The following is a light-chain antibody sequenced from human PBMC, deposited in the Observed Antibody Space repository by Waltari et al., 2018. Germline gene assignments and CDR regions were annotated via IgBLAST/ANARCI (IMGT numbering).Light chain of an antibody. CDR3: CSYAGSGTLV. V-gene: IGLV2-23*02. Sequence: QSALTQPASVSGSPGQSITISCTGTSSDVGSYALVSWYQQHPGKAPKLMIFEVSKRPSGVSNRFSGSKSGTTASRTISGLLAEDEADYYCCSYAGSGTLVFGGGTKLTVL. J-gene: IGLJ2*01. CDR1: SSDVGSYAL. CDR2: EVS.